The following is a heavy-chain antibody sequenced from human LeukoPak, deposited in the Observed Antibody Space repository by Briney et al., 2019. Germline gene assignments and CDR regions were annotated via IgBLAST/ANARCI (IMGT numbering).Heavy chain of an antibody. CDR1: GGSIRSSYYY. CDR3: ARGGGDYGDYEIDY. J-gene: IGHJ4*02. CDR2: IYDSGST. V-gene: IGHV4-39*07. D-gene: IGHD4-17*01. Sequence: SETLSLTCTVSGGSIRSSYYYWGWIRQPPGKGLEWIGSIYDSGSTYYNPSLKSRVTISVDRSKNQFSLKLSSVTAADTAVYYCARGGGDYGDYEIDYWGQGTLVTVSS.